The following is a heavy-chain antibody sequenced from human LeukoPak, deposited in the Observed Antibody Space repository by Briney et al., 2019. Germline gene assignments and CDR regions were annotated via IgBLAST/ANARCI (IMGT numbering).Heavy chain of an antibody. D-gene: IGHD4-23*01. J-gene: IGHJ3*02. CDR3: ARGYGGNSAAFDI. CDR2: IWYDGSNK. CDR1: GFTFSSYG. Sequence: GRSLRLSCAASGFTFSSYGMHWVRQAPGKGLEWVAVIWYDGSNKCYADSVKGRFTISRDNSKNTLYLQMNSLRAEDTAVYFCARGYGGNSAAFDIWGQGTMVTVSS. V-gene: IGHV3-33*01.